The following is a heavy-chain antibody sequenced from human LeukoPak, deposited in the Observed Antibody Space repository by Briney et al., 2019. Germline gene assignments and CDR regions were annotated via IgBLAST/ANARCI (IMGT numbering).Heavy chain of an antibody. CDR2: TYYSGST. D-gene: IGHD3-10*01. J-gene: IGHJ6*03. V-gene: IGHV4-59*01. CDR1: GGSIGTYY. Sequence: PSETLSLTCTVSGGSIGTYYWSWIRQPPGRGLEWIGYTYYSGSTNYNPSLKSRLTISVDTSKNQFSLKLSSVTAADTAVYYCARGRGAVRGVIYYYYMDVWGKGTTVTISS. CDR3: ARGRGAVRGVIYYYYMDV.